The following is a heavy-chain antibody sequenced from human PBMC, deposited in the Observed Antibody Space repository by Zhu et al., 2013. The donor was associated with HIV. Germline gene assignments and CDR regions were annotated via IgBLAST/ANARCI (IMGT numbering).Heavy chain of an antibody. CDR1: DYTFTSYG. CDR2: ISAYNGST. J-gene: IGHJ4*02. D-gene: IGHD6-6*01. CDR3: ARLRYSASSSFDY. V-gene: IGHV1-18*01. Sequence: QVQLVQSGAEVKKPGASVKVSCKASDYTFTSYGISWVRQARGQGLEWMGWISAYNGSTNYAQIFQGRVTMTTDTSTSTAYMELRSLRSDDTAMYYCARLRYSASSSFDYWGQGTLVTVSS.